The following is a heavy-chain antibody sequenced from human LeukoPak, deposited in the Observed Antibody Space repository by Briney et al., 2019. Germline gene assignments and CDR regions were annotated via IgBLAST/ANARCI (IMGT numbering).Heavy chain of an antibody. D-gene: IGHD3-3*01. CDR2: ININSGGI. CDR3: ARDRDGGVGTLDY. CDR1: GYTFIDYW. V-gene: IGHV1-2*06. Sequence: ASVKVSCKASGYTFIDYWIHWVRQAPGQGLEWMGRININSGGINYAQKLQGRVTMTRATSISTAYMELSRLRFDDTAVYYCARDRDGGVGTLDYWGQGTLVPVSS. J-gene: IGHJ4*02.